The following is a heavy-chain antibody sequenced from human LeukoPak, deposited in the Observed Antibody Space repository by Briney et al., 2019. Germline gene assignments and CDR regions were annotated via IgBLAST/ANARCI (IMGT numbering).Heavy chain of an antibody. Sequence: PGGSLRLSCAASGFTFSNFGMHWVRQAPGKGLDWVAVVSYDGNVKYYADSVKGRFTISRDNSKNTLSLQMTSLAAEDTALYYCAKEKDYYVSMSCDYWGQGTQVTVSS. D-gene: IGHD3-10*01. J-gene: IGHJ4*02. CDR3: AKEKDYYVSMSCDY. CDR1: GFTFSNFG. CDR2: VSYDGNVK. V-gene: IGHV3-30*18.